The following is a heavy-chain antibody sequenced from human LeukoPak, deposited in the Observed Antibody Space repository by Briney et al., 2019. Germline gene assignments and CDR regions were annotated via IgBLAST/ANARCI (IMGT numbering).Heavy chain of an antibody. V-gene: IGHV3-21*01. CDR3: ARDLRSSGLNDAFDI. Sequence: GGSLRPSCAASGFTFSSYSINWVRQAPGKGLEWVSSISSSSSYIYYADSVKGRFTISRDNAKNSLYLQMNSLRAEDTAVYYCARDLRSSGLNDAFDIWGQGTMVTVSS. CDR1: GFTFSSYS. J-gene: IGHJ3*02. D-gene: IGHD3-22*01. CDR2: ISSSSSYI.